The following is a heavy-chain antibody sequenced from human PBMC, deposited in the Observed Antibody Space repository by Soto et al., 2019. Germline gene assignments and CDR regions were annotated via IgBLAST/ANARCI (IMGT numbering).Heavy chain of an antibody. Sequence: EVQLVESGGGLVQPGGSLRLSCAASGFTFSGNWMHWVRQAPGKGLVWVSRINEDGSTTTYADSVKGRFTISRDNAENTSYLQMNSLRADDTAVYYCARDLSGQFDYWGQGTLVTVSS. CDR3: ARDLSGQFDY. CDR1: GFTFSGNW. CDR2: INEDGSTT. V-gene: IGHV3-74*01. J-gene: IGHJ4*02.